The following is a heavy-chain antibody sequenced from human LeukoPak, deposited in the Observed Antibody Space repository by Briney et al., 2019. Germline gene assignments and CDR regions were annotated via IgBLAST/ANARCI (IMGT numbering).Heavy chain of an antibody. CDR1: GFTFSSYE. J-gene: IGHJ4*02. D-gene: IGHD3-3*01. CDR3: ARFFWSGYLFDY. V-gene: IGHV3-48*03. Sequence: GGSLRLSCAASGFTFSSYEMNWVRQAPGKGLEWASYISSSGSTIYYADSVKGRFTISRDNAKNSLYLQMNSLRAEDTAVYYCARFFWSGYLFDYWGQGTLVTVSS. CDR2: ISSSGSTI.